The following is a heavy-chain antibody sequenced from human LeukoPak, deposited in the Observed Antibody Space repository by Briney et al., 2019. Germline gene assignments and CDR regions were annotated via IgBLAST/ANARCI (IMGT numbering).Heavy chain of an antibody. Sequence: SETLSLTCTVSGGSISSYYWSWIRQPPGKGLEWIGSIYYSGSTYYNPSLKSRVTISVDTSKNQFSLKLSSVTAAGTAVYYCARLYYYGSGSYTAFDPWGQGTLVTVSS. CDR2: IYYSGST. V-gene: IGHV4-39*01. D-gene: IGHD3-10*01. CDR3: ARLYYYGSGSYTAFDP. CDR1: GGSISSYY. J-gene: IGHJ5*02.